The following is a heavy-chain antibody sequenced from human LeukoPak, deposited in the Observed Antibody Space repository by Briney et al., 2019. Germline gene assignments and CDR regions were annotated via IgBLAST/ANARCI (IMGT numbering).Heavy chain of an antibody. CDR2: ISAGGAGT. CDR1: GLILSRYA. CDR3: AKSWGRFGEPFPLYYGMDV. Sequence: GGSLRLSCAASGLILSRYAMTWIRQAPGRGLEWVSAISAGGAGTYYAGSVRGRFTISRDNSANTIFLQMNSLRAEDTGLYYCAKSWGRFGEPFPLYYGMDVWGQGTTVTVSS. J-gene: IGHJ6*02. V-gene: IGHV3-23*01. D-gene: IGHD3-10*01.